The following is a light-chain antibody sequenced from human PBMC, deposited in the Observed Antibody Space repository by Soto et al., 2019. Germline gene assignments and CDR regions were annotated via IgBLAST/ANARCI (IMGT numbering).Light chain of an antibody. CDR1: SSNIGNNY. CDR2: DNN. Sequence: QSVLTQPPSVSAAPGQKVTISCSGSSSNIGNNYVSWYQQLPGTAPKLLIYDNNKRPSGIPDRFSDSKSGTSATLGITGLQTGDEADYYCQSYDSSLSGSVFGTGTKVTVL. V-gene: IGLV1-51*01. J-gene: IGLJ1*01. CDR3: QSYDSSLSGSV.